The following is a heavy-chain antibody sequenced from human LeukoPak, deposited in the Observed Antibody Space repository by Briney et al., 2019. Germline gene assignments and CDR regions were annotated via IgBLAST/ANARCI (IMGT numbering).Heavy chain of an antibody. Sequence: GGSLRLSCAASGFTFSSYSMNWVRQAPGKGLEWVSSISSSSYIYYADSVKGRFTISRDNAKNSLYLQMNSLRAEDTAVYYCARDGDTVLTRGYYYYMDVWGKGTTVTVSS. CDR1: GFTFSSYS. CDR2: ISSSSYI. J-gene: IGHJ6*03. D-gene: IGHD4-23*01. CDR3: ARDGDTVLTRGYYYYMDV. V-gene: IGHV3-21*01.